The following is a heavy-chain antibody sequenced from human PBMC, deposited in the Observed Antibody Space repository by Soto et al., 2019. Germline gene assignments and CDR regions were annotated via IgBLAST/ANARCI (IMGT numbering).Heavy chain of an antibody. V-gene: IGHV1-8*01. J-gene: IGHJ6*03. D-gene: IGHD3-10*01. CDR3: ARGVGFGESHHYYYSYMDV. CDR1: GYTFTSYD. CDR2: MNPNSGNT. Sequence: ASVKVSCKASGYTFTSYDINWVRQATGQGLEWMGWMNPNSGNTGYAQKFQGRVTMTRNTSISTAYMELSSLRSEDTAVYYCARGVGFGESHHYYYSYMDVWAKGNTVPVS.